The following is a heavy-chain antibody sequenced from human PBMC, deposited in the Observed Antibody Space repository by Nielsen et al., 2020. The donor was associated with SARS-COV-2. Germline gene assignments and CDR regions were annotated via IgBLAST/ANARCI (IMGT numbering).Heavy chain of an antibody. J-gene: IGHJ6*02. Sequence: WLRQPPGKGLEWVSSISSSSSYIYYADSVKGRFTISRDNAKNSLYLQMNSLRAEDTAVYYCARGNYDFWSGYYYYYGMDVWGQGTTVTVSS. D-gene: IGHD3-3*01. CDR2: ISSSSSYI. CDR3: ARGNYDFWSGYYYYYGMDV. V-gene: IGHV3-21*01.